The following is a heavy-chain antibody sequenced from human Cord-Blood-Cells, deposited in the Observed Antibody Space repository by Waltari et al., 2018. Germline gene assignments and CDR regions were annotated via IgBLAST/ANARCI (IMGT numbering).Heavy chain of an antibody. CDR3: ARDTSTGPIDY. J-gene: IGHJ4*02. D-gene: IGHD1-1*01. CDR1: GGSISSYY. CDR2: IYYSGST. Sequence: QVQLQESGPGLVKPSETLSLTCTVSGGSISSYYWSWIRQPPGKGLEWIGYIYYSGSTNYNPSLKSRVTISVDTSKNQFSLKLSSVTAADTAVYYCARDTSTGPIDYWGQGTLVTVSS. V-gene: IGHV4-59*01.